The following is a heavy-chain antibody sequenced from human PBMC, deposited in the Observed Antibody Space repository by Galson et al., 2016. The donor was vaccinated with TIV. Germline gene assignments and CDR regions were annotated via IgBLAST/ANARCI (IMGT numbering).Heavy chain of an antibody. CDR3: GRTLFDESSGYHVDY. CDR2: IDWDDDI. V-gene: IGHV2-70*11. J-gene: IGHJ4*02. Sequence: PALVKPTQTLTLTCTFSGFSLSDSGMCVTWIRQPPGKALEWLGRIDWDDDIYYTYRTSLKTRLTISKDTSNNQVVLTMTNMDPVDTGTYYCGRTLFDESSGYHVDYWGQGTLVTVSS. D-gene: IGHD3-22*01. CDR1: GFSLSDSGMC.